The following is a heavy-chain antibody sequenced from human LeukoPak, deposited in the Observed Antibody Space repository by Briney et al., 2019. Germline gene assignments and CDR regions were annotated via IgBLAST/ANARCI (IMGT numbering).Heavy chain of an antibody. CDR1: GLTFSSYW. CDR2: INSDGSST. CDR3: ARGYSYGYRIDY. D-gene: IGHD5-18*01. V-gene: IGHV3-74*01. J-gene: IGHJ4*02. Sequence: QPGGSLRLSCAASGLTFSSYWMHWVRQAPGKGLVWVSRINSDGSSTSYADSVKGRFTISRDNAKNTLYLQMNSLRAEDTAVYYCARGYSYGYRIDYWGQGTLVTVSS.